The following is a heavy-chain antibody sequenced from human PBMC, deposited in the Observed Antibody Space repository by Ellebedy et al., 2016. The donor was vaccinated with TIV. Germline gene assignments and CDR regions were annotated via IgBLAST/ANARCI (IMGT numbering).Heavy chain of an antibody. Sequence: PGGSLRLSCAASGFTITAHGMSWVRQAPGKGLEWVSSLTYYAKNTFYANSVKGRFTISRDSSKNTLYLQLNSLTAEDTALYYCARGTFSPDYWGQGTLVTVSS. CDR1: GFTITAHG. CDR3: ARGTFSPDY. V-gene: IGHV3-23*01. D-gene: IGHD2/OR15-2a*01. CDR2: LTYYAKNT. J-gene: IGHJ4*02.